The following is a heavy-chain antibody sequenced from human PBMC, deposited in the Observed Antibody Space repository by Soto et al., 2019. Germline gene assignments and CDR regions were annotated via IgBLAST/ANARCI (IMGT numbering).Heavy chain of an antibody. J-gene: IGHJ4*02. Sequence: QVLLQQWGAGLLKPSETLSLTCAVYGGSLSGNYWTWIRQSPGKGREWIGNINHSGSAIYNPSLKGRVTLSVAKSNNQFFLELSSVTAADTAVYYCARARADYYGSENYYKGGFYYFDHWGQGTLVTVSS. CDR1: GGSLSGNY. CDR2: INHSGSA. D-gene: IGHD3-10*01. V-gene: IGHV4-34*01. CDR3: ARARADYYGSENYYKGGFYYFDH.